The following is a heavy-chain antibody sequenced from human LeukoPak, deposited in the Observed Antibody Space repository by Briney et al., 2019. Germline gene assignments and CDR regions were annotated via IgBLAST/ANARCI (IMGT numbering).Heavy chain of an antibody. Sequence: SETLSLTCTVSGGSISSYYWSWIRQPAGKGLEWIGRIYTSGSTNYNPSLKSRVTMSVDTSKNQFSLKLSSVTAADTAVYYCARGRGAAAGNYVSWYFDLWGRGTLVTVSS. CDR1: GGSISSYY. D-gene: IGHD6-13*01. V-gene: IGHV4-4*07. J-gene: IGHJ2*01. CDR3: ARGRGAAAGNYVSWYFDL. CDR2: IYTSGST.